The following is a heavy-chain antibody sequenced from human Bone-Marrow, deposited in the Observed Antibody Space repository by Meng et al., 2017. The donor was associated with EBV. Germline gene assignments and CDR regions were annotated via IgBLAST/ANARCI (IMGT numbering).Heavy chain of an antibody. Sequence: QGEVVRSGAGVKKPGSSVKVACKTSGGPFRTDAISWVRQAPGQGLEWMGGLIPMFGAPNYAQKFQGRITITADESTSTHYMELSSLRSEDTAVYYCASESGRGYTPDYWGQGTMVTVSS. V-gene: IGHV1-69*01. CDR3: ASESGRGYTPDY. J-gene: IGHJ4*02. CDR1: GGPFRTDA. CDR2: LIPMFGAP. D-gene: IGHD5-18*01.